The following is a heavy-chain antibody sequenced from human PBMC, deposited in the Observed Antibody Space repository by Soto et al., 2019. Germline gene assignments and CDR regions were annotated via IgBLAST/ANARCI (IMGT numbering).Heavy chain of an antibody. J-gene: IGHJ6*02. CDR3: ARHCNFHPGYYYCGLDV. D-gene: IGHD1-1*01. CDR1: GGSINSYY. Sequence: QVQLQESGPGLVKPSETLSLTCTVSGGSINSYYWSWIRQPPGKGLAWIGYIYYTGSTNYNPSLKSRVTISVDTSTDQFSRQLCSVTVAHTAVYYCARHCNFHPGYYYCGLDVWGQGTTVSVSS. V-gene: IGHV4-59*08. CDR2: IYYTGST.